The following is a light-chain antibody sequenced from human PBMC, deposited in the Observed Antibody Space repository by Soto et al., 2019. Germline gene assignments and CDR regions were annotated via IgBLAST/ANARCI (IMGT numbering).Light chain of an antibody. J-gene: IGLJ2*01. CDR2: DVS. CDR1: SSDVGGYNY. V-gene: IGLV2-14*01. Sequence: QAVVTQPASVSGSPGQSITISCTGTSSDVGGYNYVSWYQQHPGKAPKLMIYDVSNRPSGVSNRFSGSKSCNTASLTISGLQSEDEADYYCSSYTTSGSLVFGGGTKLTVL. CDR3: SSYTTSGSLV.